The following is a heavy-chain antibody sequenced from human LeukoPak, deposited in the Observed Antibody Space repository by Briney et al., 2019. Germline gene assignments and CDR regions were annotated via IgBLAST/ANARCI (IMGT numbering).Heavy chain of an antibody. CDR2: IYYSGST. V-gene: IGHV4-30-4*01. CDR1: GGSISSGDYY. D-gene: IGHD6-13*01. CDR3: ARHIAAAGSFDY. Sequence: SETLSLTCTVSGGSISSGDYYWSWIRQPPGKGLEWIGYIYYSGSTYYNPSLKSRVTISVDTSKNQFSLKLSSVTAADTAVYYCARHIAAAGSFDYWGQGTLVTVSP. J-gene: IGHJ4*02.